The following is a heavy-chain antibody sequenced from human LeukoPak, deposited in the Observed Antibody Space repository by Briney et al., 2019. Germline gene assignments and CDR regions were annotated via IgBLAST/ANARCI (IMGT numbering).Heavy chain of an antibody. J-gene: IGHJ3*02. CDR1: GGSISSSSYY. Sequence: SETLSLTCTVSGGSISSSSYYWGWIRQPPGKGLEWIGSIYYSGSTYYNPSLKSRVTISVDTSKNQFSLKLSSVTAADTAVYYCARDYSTVTTGYDAFDIWGQGTMVTVSS. V-gene: IGHV4-39*01. CDR3: ARDYSTVTTGYDAFDI. CDR2: IYYSGST. D-gene: IGHD4-11*01.